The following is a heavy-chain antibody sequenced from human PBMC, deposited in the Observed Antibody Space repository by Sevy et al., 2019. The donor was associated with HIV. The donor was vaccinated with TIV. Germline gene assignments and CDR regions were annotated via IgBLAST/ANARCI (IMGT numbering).Heavy chain of an antibody. CDR3: AKDYSVLMMHAPASHYYGLDV. J-gene: IGHJ6*04. V-gene: IGHV3-30*18. Sequence: GGSLRLSCAASRFTFNRYGMHWVRQAPGKGLEWLAVISYDGSNEYYADSVKGRFTVSRDNSKKTVYLQMNSLKFEDTAVYYCAKDYSVLMMHAPASHYYGLDVWGEGITVTVSS. D-gene: IGHD2-8*01. CDR1: RFTFNRYG. CDR2: ISYDGSNE.